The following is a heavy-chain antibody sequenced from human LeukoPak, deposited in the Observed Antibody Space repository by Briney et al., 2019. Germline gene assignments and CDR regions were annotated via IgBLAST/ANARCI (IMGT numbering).Heavy chain of an antibody. J-gene: IGHJ2*01. CDR2: IYTSGST. CDR3: ARDGWFAESRYIDL. V-gene: IGHV4-61*02. D-gene: IGHD3-10*01. Sequence: SETLSLTCTVSGGSISSGSHYWSWTRHPAGKGLEWIGRIYTSGSTNYTPSLQSRVNISIDTSKNQFSLKLTSVPAADTAVYYCARDGWFAESRYIDLWGRGTLVTVSS. CDR1: GGSISSGSHY.